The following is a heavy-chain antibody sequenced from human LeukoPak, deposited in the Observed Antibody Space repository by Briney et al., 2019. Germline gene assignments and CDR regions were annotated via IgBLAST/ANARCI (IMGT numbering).Heavy chain of an antibody. V-gene: IGHV4-30-4*01. CDR2: IYYSGST. Sequence: SETLSLTCTVSGGSISSGDYYWSWIRQPPGKGLEWIGYIYYSGSTYYNPSLKSRVTISVDTSKNQFSLKLSSVTAADTAVYYCARGVPGDPTSNLLLWFGELLSNWFDPWGQGTLVTVSS. CDR3: ARGVPGDPTSNLLLWFGELLSNWFDP. J-gene: IGHJ5*02. CDR1: GGSISSGDYY. D-gene: IGHD3-10*01.